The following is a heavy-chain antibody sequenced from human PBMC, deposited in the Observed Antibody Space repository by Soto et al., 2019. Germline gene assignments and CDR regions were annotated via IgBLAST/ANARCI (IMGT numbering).Heavy chain of an antibody. Sequence: SETLSLTCTVSGGSISSYYWSWIRQPPGKGLEWIGYIYYSGSTNYNPSLKSRVTISVDTSKNQFSLKLSSGTAADTAVYYCENTPPSYHFCTIYPGSPSWLDPWGQGTLVTVSS. V-gene: IGHV4-59*01. J-gene: IGHJ5*02. CDR1: GGSISSYY. CDR2: IYYSGST. CDR3: ENTPPSYHFCTIYPGSPSWLDP. D-gene: IGHD3-3*01.